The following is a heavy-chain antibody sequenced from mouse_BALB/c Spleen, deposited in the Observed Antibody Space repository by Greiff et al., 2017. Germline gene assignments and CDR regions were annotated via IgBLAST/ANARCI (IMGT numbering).Heavy chain of an antibody. D-gene: IGHD2-4*01. J-gene: IGHJ2*01. CDR1: GYTFTSYW. CDR3: ARSGGLRRGNY. Sequence: VQLQQSGAELVKPGASVKLSCKASGYTFTSYWMHWVKQRPGQGLEWIGEIDPSDSYTNYNQKFKGKATLTVDKSSSTAYMQLSSLTSEDSAVYYCARSGGLRRGNYWGQGTTLTVSS. V-gene: IGHV1-69*02. CDR2: IDPSDSYT.